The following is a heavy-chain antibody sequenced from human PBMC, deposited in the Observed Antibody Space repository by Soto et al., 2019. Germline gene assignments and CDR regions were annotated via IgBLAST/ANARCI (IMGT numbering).Heavy chain of an antibody. D-gene: IGHD6-19*01. CDR3: ARHPSTVAGRGFDY. CDR1: GGSISSSSYY. J-gene: IGHJ4*02. V-gene: IGHV4-39*01. Sequence: SETLSLTCTVSGGSISSSSYYWGWIRQPPGKGLEWIGSIYYSGSTYYNPSLKSRVTISVDTSKNQFALKLISVTAAVTAVYYCARHPSTVAGRGFDYWGQGTPVTVSS. CDR2: IYYSGST.